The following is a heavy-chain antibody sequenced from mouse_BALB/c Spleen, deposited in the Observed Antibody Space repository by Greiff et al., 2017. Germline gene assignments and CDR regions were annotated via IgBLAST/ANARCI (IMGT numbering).Heavy chain of an antibody. D-gene: IGHD2-10*01. CDR3: VREGAYYGNYDAMDY. V-gene: IGHV2-9-2*01. CDR1: GFSLTSYD. Sequence: VKLVESGPGLVAPSQSLSITCTVSGFSLTSYDISWIRQPPGKGLEWLGVIWTGGGTNYNSAFMSRLSISKDNSKSQVFLKMNSLQTDDTAIYYCVREGAYYGNYDAMDYWGQGTSVTVSA. CDR2: IWTGGGT. J-gene: IGHJ4*01.